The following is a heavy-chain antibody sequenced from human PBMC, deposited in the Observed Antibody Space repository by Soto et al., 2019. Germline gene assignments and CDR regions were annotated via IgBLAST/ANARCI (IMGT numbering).Heavy chain of an antibody. CDR3: ASSNYYDSSGYYFPYGY. V-gene: IGHV1-69*01. J-gene: IGHJ4*02. Sequence: QVQLVQSGAEVKKPGSSVKVSCKASGGTFSSYAVSWVRQAPGQGLEWMGGIIPIFGTANYAQKFQGRVTITADESTSTAYMELSSLRSEDTAVYYCASSNYYDSSGYYFPYGYWGQGTLVTVSS. D-gene: IGHD3-22*01. CDR1: GGTFSSYA. CDR2: IIPIFGTA.